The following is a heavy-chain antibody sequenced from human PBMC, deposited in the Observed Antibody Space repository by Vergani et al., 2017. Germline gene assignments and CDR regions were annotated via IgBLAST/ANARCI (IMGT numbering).Heavy chain of an antibody. CDR3: ARDKSIISNYFMAY. CDR2: IWYDGSNK. Sequence: QVQLVESGGGVVQPGRSLRLSCAASGFTFSSYGMHWVRQAPGKGLEWVAVIWYDGSNKYYADSVKGRLTISRDNSKNTLYLQMNSLRAEDTAVYYCARDKSIISNYFMAYWGQGTLVTVSS. CDR1: GFTFSSYG. D-gene: IGHD4-11*01. V-gene: IGHV3-33*01. J-gene: IGHJ4*02.